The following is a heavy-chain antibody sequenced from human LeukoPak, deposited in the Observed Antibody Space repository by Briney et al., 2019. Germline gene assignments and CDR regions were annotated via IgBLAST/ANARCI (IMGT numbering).Heavy chain of an antibody. CDR3: AREKLWFGEFPFDN. J-gene: IGHJ4*02. V-gene: IGHV1-2*02. CDR2: INPNNGDT. CDR1: GYTFTAYY. D-gene: IGHD3-10*01. Sequence: ASMRVSCKTSGYTFTAYYIHWVRQAPGQGLEWMGWINPNNGDTQYAQKFQGRVAMTKDTSANTIYMDLKSLTFDDTAVYYCAREKLWFGEFPFDNWGQGTLVSVSS.